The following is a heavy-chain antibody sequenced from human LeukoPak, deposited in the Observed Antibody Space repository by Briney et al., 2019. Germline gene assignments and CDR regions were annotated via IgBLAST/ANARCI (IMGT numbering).Heavy chain of an antibody. V-gene: IGHV3-11*01. J-gene: IGHJ3*02. D-gene: IGHD3-16*02. Sequence: GGSLRLSCAASGFTFSDYYMSWIRQAPGKGLEWISYITTSSDGTIYYADSVKGRFTVSRDNAENSLYLQMNSLRAEDTAVYYCAREGSYRFRGPFDIWGQGTMVTVSS. CDR3: AREGSYRFRGPFDI. CDR1: GFTFSDYY. CDR2: ITTSSDGTI.